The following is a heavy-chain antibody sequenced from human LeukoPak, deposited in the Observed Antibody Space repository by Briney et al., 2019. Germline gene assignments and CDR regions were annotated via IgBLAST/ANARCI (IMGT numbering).Heavy chain of an antibody. CDR2: IYYTGST. Sequence: SETLSLTCSVSGGSISSHYWNWIRQPPGKGLEWIGYIYYTGSTDYNPSLKSRVTILLDTSKNQFSLKLTPVTAADTAVYYCARGDCGGNSWWFDPWGQGTLVTVSS. D-gene: IGHD4-23*01. CDR3: ARGDCGGNSWWFDP. V-gene: IGHV4-59*11. J-gene: IGHJ5*02. CDR1: GGSISSHY.